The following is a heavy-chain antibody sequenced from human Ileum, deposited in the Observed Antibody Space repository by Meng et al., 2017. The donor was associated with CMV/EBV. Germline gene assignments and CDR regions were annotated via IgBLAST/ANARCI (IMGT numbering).Heavy chain of an antibody. Sequence: SPMHWVRQAPGKALEWVSGISGGSGSSTFLADSVMGRFTISRDISKNTLYLQLNSLRPEDTAVYYCARVQTPTHSDFWSGSPFDFWGQGALVTVSS. CDR3: ARVQTPTHSDFWSGSPFDF. D-gene: IGHD3-3*01. CDR2: ISGGSGSST. J-gene: IGHJ4*02. CDR1: SP. V-gene: IGHV3-23*01.